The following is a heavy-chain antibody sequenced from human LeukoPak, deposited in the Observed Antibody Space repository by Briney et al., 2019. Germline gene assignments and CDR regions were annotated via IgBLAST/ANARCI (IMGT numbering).Heavy chain of an antibody. CDR1: GYTFTSYG. CDR2: ISAYNGNT. D-gene: IGHD3-3*01. Sequence: GASVKVSCKASGYTFTSYGISWVRQAPGQGLEWMGWISAYNGNTIYAQKFQGRVTMTEDTSTDTAYMELCSLRSEDTAVYYCATDRPTIFGGEAPLYYYMDVWGKGTTVTVSS. J-gene: IGHJ6*03. CDR3: ATDRPTIFGGEAPLYYYMDV. V-gene: IGHV1-18*01.